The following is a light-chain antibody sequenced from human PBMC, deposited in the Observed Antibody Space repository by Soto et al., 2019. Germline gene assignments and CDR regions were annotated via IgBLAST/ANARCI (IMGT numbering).Light chain of an antibody. Sequence: DIQLTQSPSFLSASVGDRVTITCRASQDISSYLAWYQQKPGKAPKLLIDAASTLQSGVPSRFSGSGAGTEFTLPISSLQPEDFATYYCQQLSSSLALTFGGGTKVEIK. V-gene: IGKV1-9*01. J-gene: IGKJ4*01. CDR2: AAS. CDR1: QDISSY. CDR3: QQLSSSLALT.